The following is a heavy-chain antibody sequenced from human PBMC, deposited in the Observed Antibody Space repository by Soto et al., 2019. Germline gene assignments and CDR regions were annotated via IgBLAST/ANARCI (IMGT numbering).Heavy chain of an antibody. CDR1: GYTFTSYG. V-gene: IGHV1-18*01. Sequence: QVQLVQSGAEVKKPGASVKVSCKASGYTFTSYGISWVRQAPGQGLEWMGWISAYNGNTNYVQKLQGRVTMTTDTSTSTAYMELRSLRSDDTAVYNCARDTYYYGSGSYRRFDYWGQGTLVTVSS. CDR3: ARDTYYYGSGSYRRFDY. CDR2: ISAYNGNT. D-gene: IGHD3-10*01. J-gene: IGHJ4*02.